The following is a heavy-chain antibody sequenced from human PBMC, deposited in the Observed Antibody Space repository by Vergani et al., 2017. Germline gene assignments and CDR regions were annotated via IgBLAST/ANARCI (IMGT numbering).Heavy chain of an antibody. D-gene: IGHD6-13*01. Sequence: QVQLVESGGGVVQLGRSLRLSCAASGFTFSSYGMHWVRQAPGKGLEWVAVIWYDGSNKYYADSVKGRFTISRDNSKNTLYLQMNSLRAEDTAVYYCARAVIASQGQGNYYFDYWGQGTLVTVSS. J-gene: IGHJ4*02. V-gene: IGHV3-33*01. CDR2: IWYDGSNK. CDR1: GFTFSSYG. CDR3: ARAVIASQGQGNYYFDY.